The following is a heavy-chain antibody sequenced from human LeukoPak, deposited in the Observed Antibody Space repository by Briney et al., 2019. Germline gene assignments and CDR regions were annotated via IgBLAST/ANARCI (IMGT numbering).Heavy chain of an antibody. V-gene: IGHV1-2*02. J-gene: IGHJ4*02. CDR1: GYTFTGYY. D-gene: IGHD3-10*01. CDR2: IKPNTGGT. CDR3: ARVLKDYYGSGSYYTFDY. Sequence: ASVKVSCKASGYTFTGYYIHWVRQAPGHGLEWMGWIKPNTGGTNYAQKFQGRVTMTRDTSISTAYMELSRLRSDDTAVYYCARVLKDYYGSGSYYTFDYWGQGTLVTVSS.